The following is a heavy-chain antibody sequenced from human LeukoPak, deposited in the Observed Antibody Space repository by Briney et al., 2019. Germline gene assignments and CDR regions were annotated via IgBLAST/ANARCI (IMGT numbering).Heavy chain of an antibody. Sequence: PGGSLRLSCAASEFNVSNYWMHWIRQAPGTGPMWVSRINGDGSDTKYADSVKGRLTISRDNAKNTLYLHMNSLRAEDTALYWCARWDTGMAAFDLWGQGTLVTVSS. J-gene: IGHJ4*02. CDR1: EFNVSNYW. CDR3: ARWDTGMAAFDL. CDR2: INGDGSDT. D-gene: IGHD5-18*01. V-gene: IGHV3-74*03.